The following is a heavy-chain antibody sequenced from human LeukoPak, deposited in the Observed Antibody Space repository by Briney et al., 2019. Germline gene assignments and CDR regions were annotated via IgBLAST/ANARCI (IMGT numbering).Heavy chain of an antibody. CDR2: IYYSGST. CDR1: GGSISSYY. Sequence: PSETLSLTCTVSGGSISSYYWSWIRQPAGKGLEWIGYIYYSGSTNYNPSLKSRVTISVDTSKNQFSLKLSSVTAADTAVYYCARDSSSGLVNYWGQGTLVTVSS. CDR3: ARDSSSGLVNY. J-gene: IGHJ4*02. D-gene: IGHD1-26*01. V-gene: IGHV4-59*01.